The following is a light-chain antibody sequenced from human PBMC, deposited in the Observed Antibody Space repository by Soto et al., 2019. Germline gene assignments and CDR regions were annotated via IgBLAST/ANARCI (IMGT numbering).Light chain of an antibody. Sequence: QPVLTQSSSASASLGSSVKLTCTLSSGHSSYIIAWHQQQPGKAPRYLMKLEGSGSYNKGSGVPDRFSGSSSGADRYLTISNLQFEYEAGYYCETWDSNTHTVFGGGTKLTVL. CDR2: LEGSGSY. CDR3: ETWDSNTHTV. CDR1: SGHSSYI. V-gene: IGLV4-60*02. J-gene: IGLJ3*02.